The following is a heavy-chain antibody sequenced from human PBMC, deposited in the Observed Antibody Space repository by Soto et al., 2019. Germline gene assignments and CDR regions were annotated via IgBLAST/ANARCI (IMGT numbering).Heavy chain of an antibody. Sequence: SETPSLTCAVYGGSFSGYYWSWIRQPPGKGLEWIGEINHSGSTNYNPSLKSRVTISVDTSKNQFSLKLSSVTAADTAVYYCARGFPVGATYRYYYYGMDVWGQGTTVTVSS. V-gene: IGHV4-34*01. CDR1: GGSFSGYY. J-gene: IGHJ6*02. D-gene: IGHD1-26*01. CDR2: INHSGST. CDR3: ARGFPVGATYRYYYYGMDV.